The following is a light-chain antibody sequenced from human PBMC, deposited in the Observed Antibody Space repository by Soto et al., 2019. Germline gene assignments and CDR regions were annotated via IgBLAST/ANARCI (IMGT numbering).Light chain of an antibody. Sequence: DIQMTQSPSSLSASVGDRVTITCQASQDIRNHLNWYQQKPGKAPKLLIYDASNLETGVPSRFSGSGSGTDFTFTISSLQPEDIATYYCQQYDNLLRFTFGPGTKVEIK. J-gene: IGKJ3*01. CDR2: DAS. V-gene: IGKV1-33*01. CDR1: QDIRNH. CDR3: QQYDNLLRFT.